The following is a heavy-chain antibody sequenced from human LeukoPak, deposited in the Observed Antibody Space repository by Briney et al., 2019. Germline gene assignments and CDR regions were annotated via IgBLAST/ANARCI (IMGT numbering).Heavy chain of an antibody. CDR3: ATWYSGNFWYFDL. V-gene: IGHV4-30-2*02. CDR2: IYHTGST. D-gene: IGHD1-26*01. J-gene: IGHJ2*01. CDR1: GGSISSGLYS. Sequence: SETLSLTCDVSGGSISSGLYSWSWIRQPLGKGLEWIGYIYHTGSTYYNPSLKSRVTMSVDTSKNQFSLKLRSVTAADTAVYYCATWYSGNFWYFDLWGRGTLVTVSS.